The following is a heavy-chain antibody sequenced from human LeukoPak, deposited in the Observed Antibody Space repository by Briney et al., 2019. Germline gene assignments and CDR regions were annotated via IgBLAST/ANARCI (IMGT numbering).Heavy chain of an antibody. CDR2: ISYDGSNK. CDR1: GFTFSSYA. CDR3: AKQGPARIPIVVVTAMAH. D-gene: IGHD2-21*02. J-gene: IGHJ4*02. Sequence: GGSLRLSCAASGFTFSSYAMHWVRQAPGKGLEWVAVISYDGSNKYYADSVKGRFTISRDNSKNTLYLQMNSLRAEDTAVYYCAKQGPARIPIVVVTAMAHWGQGTLVTVSS. V-gene: IGHV3-30*04.